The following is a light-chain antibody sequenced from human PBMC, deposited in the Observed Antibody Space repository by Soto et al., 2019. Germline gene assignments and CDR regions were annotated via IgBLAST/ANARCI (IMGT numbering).Light chain of an antibody. CDR3: QQYGSCPIT. CDR2: GAS. CDR1: QSVSSSY. V-gene: IGKV3-20*01. J-gene: IGKJ5*01. Sequence: EIVLTQSPGTLSLSPGERATLSCRASQSVSSSYLAWYQQKPGQAPRLLIYGASSRATGIPDRFSGSGSGTDFTITISRLEPEDFAVYYCQQYGSCPITFGQGTRLEIK.